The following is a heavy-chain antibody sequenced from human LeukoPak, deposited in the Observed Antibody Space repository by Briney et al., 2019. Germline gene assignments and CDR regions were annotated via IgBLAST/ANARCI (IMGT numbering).Heavy chain of an antibody. Sequence: GGSLRLSCAASGFTFSSYSMNWVRQASGKGLEWVSSISSSSSYIYYADSVKGRFTISRDNAKNPLYLQMNSLRAEDTAVYYCARDTSGTLIDYWGQGTLVTVSS. D-gene: IGHD1-26*01. J-gene: IGHJ4*02. CDR1: GFTFSSYS. CDR3: ARDTSGTLIDY. V-gene: IGHV3-21*01. CDR2: ISSSSSYI.